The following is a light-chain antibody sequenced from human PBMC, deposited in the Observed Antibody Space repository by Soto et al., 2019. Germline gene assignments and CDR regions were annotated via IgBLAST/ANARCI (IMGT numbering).Light chain of an antibody. CDR3: QQYYNWPPWT. CDR1: QSVSRN. J-gene: IGKJ1*01. Sequence: EIVMTQSPATLSVSPGERATLSCRASQSVSRNLAWYQQKPGQAPRLLIYDASTRATGIPARFSGSGSGTEFTLTISSLQSEDFAVYYCQQYYNWPPWTFGQGTKVEFK. CDR2: DAS. V-gene: IGKV3-15*01.